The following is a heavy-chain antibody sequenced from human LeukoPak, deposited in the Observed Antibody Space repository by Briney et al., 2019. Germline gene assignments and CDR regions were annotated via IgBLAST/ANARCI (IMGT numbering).Heavy chain of an antibody. CDR3: AKDISSWYGGRYYFDY. CDR2: FSGSGGST. J-gene: IGHJ4*02. D-gene: IGHD6-13*01. V-gene: IGHV3-23*01. Sequence: PGGSLRLSCAASGFTFSSYAMSWVGQAQGKGLEWFSAFSGSGGSTYYADSVKGRFTISRDNSKNTLYLQMNSLRAEDTAVYYCAKDISSWYGGRYYFDYWGQGTLVTVSS. CDR1: GFTFSSYA.